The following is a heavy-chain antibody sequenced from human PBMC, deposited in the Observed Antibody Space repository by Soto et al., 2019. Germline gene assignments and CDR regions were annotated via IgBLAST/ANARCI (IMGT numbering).Heavy chain of an antibody. J-gene: IGHJ2*01. V-gene: IGHV4-39*01. CDR1: GGSISSSSYY. CDR2: IYYSGST. CDR3: ARHYGPGLRSIYWYFAL. D-gene: IGHD4-17*01. Sequence: QLQLQESGPGLVKPSETLSLTCTVSGGSISSSSYYWGWIRQPPGKGLEWIGSIYYSGSTYYNPSRKGRAAIPVYTSKNQFPLKVRSVTAADKAVYYCARHYGPGLRSIYWYFALWGRGTLVTVSS.